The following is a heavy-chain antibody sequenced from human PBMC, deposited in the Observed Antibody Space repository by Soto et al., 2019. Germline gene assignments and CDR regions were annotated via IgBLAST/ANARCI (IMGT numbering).Heavy chain of an antibody. CDR3: ARTDYLFSTLTYYFDY. V-gene: IGHV1-2*02. Sequence: XSVKVSCKASGYTFTGYYLNWARQAPGQGLEWMGWINPDNGVPNYAQKFQGRVTLSRDTSINTAYMELSRLTSDDTAMYYCARTDYLFSTLTYYFDYWGQGTLVTGSS. CDR2: INPDNGVP. D-gene: IGHD3-16*01. J-gene: IGHJ4*02. CDR1: GYTFTGYY.